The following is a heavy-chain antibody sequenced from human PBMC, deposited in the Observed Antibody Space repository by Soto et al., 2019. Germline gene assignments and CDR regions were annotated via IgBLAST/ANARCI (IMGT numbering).Heavy chain of an antibody. CDR3: AITDRDLYGLDV. J-gene: IGHJ6*01. Sequence: EVQLVESGGGLVQPGGSLRLSCEASGFTFRNYDMHWVRQGTGKGLEWVSGISAAGDPDYADSVEGRFTISSENAQNSFFLQMTSLRVGDTAVYYWAITDRDLYGLDVWGQGTTVIVSS. D-gene: IGHD1-20*01. CDR2: ISAAGDP. V-gene: IGHV3-13*05. CDR1: GFTFRNYD.